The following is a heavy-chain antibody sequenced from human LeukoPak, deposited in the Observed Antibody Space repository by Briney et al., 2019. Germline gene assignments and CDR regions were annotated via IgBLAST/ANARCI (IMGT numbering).Heavy chain of an antibody. J-gene: IGHJ4*02. CDR3: AKTVVVAAPDY. CDR1: GFTFSSYG. V-gene: IGHV3-23*01. Sequence: GGSLRLSCAASGFTFSSYGMSWVRQAPGKGLEWVSAISTSGYGTYYADSVKGRFTISRDNSKNTLYLQMNSLRAEDTAVYYCAKTVVVAAPDYWGQGTLVTVSS. CDR2: ISTSGYGT. D-gene: IGHD2-15*01.